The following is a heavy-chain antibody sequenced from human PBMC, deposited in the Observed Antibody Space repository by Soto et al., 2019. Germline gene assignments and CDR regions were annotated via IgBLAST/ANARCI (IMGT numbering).Heavy chain of an antibody. J-gene: IGHJ5*02. CDR3: ASRGP. CDR1: GGTVISDI. CDR2: IHSDGST. V-gene: IGHV3-53*01. Sequence: VGSMRLSCEASGGTVISDIMSWVRQAPGKGLEWVSIIHSDGSTYYADSVKGRFTISRDNSKNTLFLQMNSLRVEDTAVYYCASRGPWGQGTLVTV.